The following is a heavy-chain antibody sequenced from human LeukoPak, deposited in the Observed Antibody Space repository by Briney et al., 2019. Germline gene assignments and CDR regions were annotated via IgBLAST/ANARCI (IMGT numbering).Heavy chain of an antibody. Sequence: GGSLRLSCAASGFTFSSYGMHWVRQAPGKGLEWVAFIRYDGSSKYYADSVKGRFTISRDNSKNTLYLQMNSLRAEDTAVYYCAKEPGSTGAYDTWGQGTLVTVSS. CDR1: GFTFSSYG. CDR2: IRYDGSSK. V-gene: IGHV3-30*02. J-gene: IGHJ4*02. D-gene: IGHD5-12*01. CDR3: AKEPGSTGAYDT.